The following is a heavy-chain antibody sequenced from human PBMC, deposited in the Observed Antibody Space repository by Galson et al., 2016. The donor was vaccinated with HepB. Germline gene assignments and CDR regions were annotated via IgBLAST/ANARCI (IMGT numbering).Heavy chain of an antibody. V-gene: IGHV3-74*01. CDR2: INSDGSST. D-gene: IGHD3-10*01. J-gene: IGHJ4*02. CDR1: GFTLGKSW. CDR3: ASSVRGSGSPPGGY. Sequence: LRLPHPYCGFTLGKSWKHCFRQAPGKGMVWVSRINSDGSSTGFADSVKCRFTISKDNAKNTLYLQMNSLRAEDTAVYYCASSVRGSGSPPGGYWGQGILVTVSS.